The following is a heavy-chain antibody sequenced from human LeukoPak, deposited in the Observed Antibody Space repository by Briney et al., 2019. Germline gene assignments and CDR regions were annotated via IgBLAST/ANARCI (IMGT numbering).Heavy chain of an antibody. V-gene: IGHV3-53*01. CDR3: ARESSYSGYGETGPYYYYMDV. CDR2: IYSGGSK. CDR1: GFTVSSNY. J-gene: IGHJ6*03. Sequence: GGSLRFSCAASGFTVSSNYMSWVRQAPGKGLEWVSVIYSGGSKYYADSVKGGFTISRDNSKKKHDLQMKSLGAEDTAVYYCARESSYSGYGETGPYYYYMDVWGKGTTVTIS. D-gene: IGHD5-12*01.